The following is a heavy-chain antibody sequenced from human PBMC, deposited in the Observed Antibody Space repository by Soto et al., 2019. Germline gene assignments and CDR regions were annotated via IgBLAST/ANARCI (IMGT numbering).Heavy chain of an antibody. CDR2: INHSGST. V-gene: IGHV4-34*01. CDR1: GGSFSGYY. J-gene: IGHJ4*02. CDR3: ARTPVWFGELLSNYFDY. D-gene: IGHD3-10*01. Sequence: PSETLSLTCAVYGGSFSGYYWSWIRQPPGKGLEWIGEINHSGSTNYNPSLKSRVTISVDTSKNQFPLKLSSVTAADTAVYYCARTPVWFGELLSNYFDYWGQGTLVTVSS.